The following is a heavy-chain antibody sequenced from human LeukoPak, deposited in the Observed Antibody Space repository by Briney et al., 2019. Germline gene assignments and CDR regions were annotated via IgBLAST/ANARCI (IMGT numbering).Heavy chain of an antibody. V-gene: IGHV3-33*01. J-gene: IGHJ6*03. CDR1: GFTFSNYD. Sequence: RPGGSLSLSCAAPGFTFSNYDMHWVRQAPGKGLEWVAALFYNGNTNHYADSVKGRFTISRDISNNTFYLQMNSLTAENTAFYYCARDHRPEIQYYYMYVWGKGTTVAVSS. CDR2: LFYNGNTN. D-gene: IGHD1-14*01. CDR3: ARDHRPEIQYYYMYV.